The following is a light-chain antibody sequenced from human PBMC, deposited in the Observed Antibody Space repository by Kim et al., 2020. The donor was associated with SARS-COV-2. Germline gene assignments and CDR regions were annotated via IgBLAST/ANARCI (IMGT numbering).Light chain of an antibody. J-gene: IGKJ2*01. CDR1: QGLSNW. CDR3: QQALSFPYT. Sequence: DIQMTQSPSSVSAAVGDRLTITCRASQGLSNWLAWYQQKPGKAPKRLIYHVSTLESGVPSRFSGSTSGTDFTLTINSLQSEDFATYYCQQALSFPYTIGQGTKLEI. CDR2: HVS. V-gene: IGKV1D-12*01.